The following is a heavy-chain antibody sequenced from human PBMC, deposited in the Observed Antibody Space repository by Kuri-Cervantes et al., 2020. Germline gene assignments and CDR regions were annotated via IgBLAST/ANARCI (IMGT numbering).Heavy chain of an antibody. CDR2: ISWNSGSI. V-gene: IGHV3-9*01. CDR1: GFTFSSYS. CDR3: AKDRVYYYDSSDLYGMDV. J-gene: IGHJ6*02. Sequence: GGSLRLSCAASGFTFSSYSMNWVRQAPGKGLEWVSGISWNSGSIGYADSVKGRFTISRDNAKNSLYLQMNSLRAEDTAVYYCAKDRVYYYDSSDLYGMDVWGQGTTVTVSS. D-gene: IGHD3-22*01.